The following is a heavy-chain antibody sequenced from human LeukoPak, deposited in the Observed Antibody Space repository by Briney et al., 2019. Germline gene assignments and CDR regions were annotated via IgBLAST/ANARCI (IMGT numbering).Heavy chain of an antibody. Sequence: GASVKVSCKASGYTFSGYYMQWVRQAPGQGLEWMGWINLSSGDTNYAQKFQGRVTMTRDTSISTAYMELSRLRSDDTAVYYCARVPLLEARIDYWGQGTLVIVSS. D-gene: IGHD2-21*01. J-gene: IGHJ4*02. CDR2: INLSSGDT. V-gene: IGHV1-2*02. CDR1: GYTFSGYY. CDR3: ARVPLLEARIDY.